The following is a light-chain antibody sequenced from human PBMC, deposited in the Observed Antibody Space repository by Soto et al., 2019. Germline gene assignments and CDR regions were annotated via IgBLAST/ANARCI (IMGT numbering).Light chain of an antibody. V-gene: IGKV3-20*01. J-gene: IGKJ4*01. CDR1: QSVSSNY. CDR2: GPS. CDR3: QQYGSSPLT. Sequence: EIVLTQSPGTLSLSPGERATLSCRASQSVSSNYLAWYQQKPGQAPRLLIYGPSSRATGIPDRFSGSGSGTDFTLIISRLEPEDFAVYYCQQYGSSPLTFGGGTKVEI.